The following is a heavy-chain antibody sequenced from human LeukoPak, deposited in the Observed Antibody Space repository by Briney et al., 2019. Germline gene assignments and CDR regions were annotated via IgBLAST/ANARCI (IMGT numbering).Heavy chain of an antibody. Sequence: GGSLRLSCAASGFTFSNYDMNWVRQAPGKGLEWVSAISGSGGRTFYGDSVKGRFTISRDNSKNTLYLQMNSLRAEDTAVYYCAVCYSSSWYCPGYWGQGTLVTVSS. CDR2: ISGSGGRT. V-gene: IGHV3-23*01. CDR1: GFTFSNYD. CDR3: AVCYSSSWYCPGY. D-gene: IGHD6-13*01. J-gene: IGHJ4*02.